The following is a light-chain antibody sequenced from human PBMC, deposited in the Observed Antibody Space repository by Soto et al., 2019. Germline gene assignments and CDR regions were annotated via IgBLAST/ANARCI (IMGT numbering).Light chain of an antibody. CDR2: AAS. V-gene: IGKV1-27*01. Sequence: DIPMTQSPSSLYTSVGDRVTITCRASQAISIYLAWYQQKPGKVPKLQIYAASTLQSGVPSRFSGSGSGTDFTLTISSLQPEDVATYYCQKYNSAPPTFGQGTKFEIK. J-gene: IGKJ1*01. CDR3: QKYNSAPPT. CDR1: QAISIY.